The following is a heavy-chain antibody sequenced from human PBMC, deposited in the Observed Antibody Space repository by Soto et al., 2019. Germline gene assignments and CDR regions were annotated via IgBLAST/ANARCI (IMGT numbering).Heavy chain of an antibody. D-gene: IGHD3-22*01. CDR1: GDSLSSGGYY. CDR2: IYYSGTT. CDR3: AGNYLNGSSGPFDY. V-gene: IGHV4-31*03. Sequence: PSETLSLTCTVSGDSLSSGGYYWSWIRQHPEKGLEWIGYIYYSGTTYYNPSLESRVSISADTSENQFSLKVNSVTVADSAVYYCAGNYLNGSSGPFDYWGQGNLVTVSS. J-gene: IGHJ4*02.